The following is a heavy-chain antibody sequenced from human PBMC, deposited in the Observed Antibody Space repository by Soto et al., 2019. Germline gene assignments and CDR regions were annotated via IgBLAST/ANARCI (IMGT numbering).Heavy chain of an antibody. CDR1: GFTFSSYA. V-gene: IGHV3-30-3*01. CDR3: ARDSSRHSGSYYYFDY. J-gene: IGHJ4*02. Sequence: GGSLRLSCAASGFTFSSYAMHWVRQAPGKGLEWVAVISYDGSNKYYADSVKGRFTISRDNSKNTLYLQMNSLRAEDTAVYYCARDSSRHSGSYYYFDYWGQGTLVTLSS. CDR2: ISYDGSNK. D-gene: IGHD1-26*01.